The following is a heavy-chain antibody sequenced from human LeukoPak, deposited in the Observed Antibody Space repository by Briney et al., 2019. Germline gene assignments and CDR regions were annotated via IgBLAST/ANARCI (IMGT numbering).Heavy chain of an antibody. J-gene: IGHJ4*02. CDR2: IDNGGSGT. V-gene: IGHV3-74*01. CDR3: AKRPSDYGDYVTYFDY. CDR1: GFTFSGYW. Sequence: GGSLRLSCAASGFTFSGYWMHWVRQVPEKGLVLVSRIDNGGSGTTYADSVKGRFTVSRDNAKNTLYLQMNSLRDEDTAVYYCAKRPSDYGDYVTYFDYWGQGTLVTVSS. D-gene: IGHD4-17*01.